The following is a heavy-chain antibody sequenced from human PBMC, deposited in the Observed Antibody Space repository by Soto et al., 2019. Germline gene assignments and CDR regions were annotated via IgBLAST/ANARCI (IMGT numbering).Heavy chain of an antibody. V-gene: IGHV4-34*01. CDR2: INHSGST. CDR1: GGSFSGYY. J-gene: IGHJ4*02. Sequence: QVQLQQWGAGLLKPSETLSLTCAVYGGSFSGYYWSWIRQPPGKGLEWIGEINHSGSTNYNPSLKSRVTISVDTSKNQFSLKLSSVPAADTAVYYCARVPSPTIRLADYWGQGTLVTVSS. CDR3: ARVPSPTIRLADY. D-gene: IGHD6-19*01.